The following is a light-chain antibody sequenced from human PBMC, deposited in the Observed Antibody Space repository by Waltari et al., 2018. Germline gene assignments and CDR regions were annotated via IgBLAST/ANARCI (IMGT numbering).Light chain of an antibody. CDR1: QSVSTF. Sequence: EIVLTQSPATLSLSPGERATLSCRASQSVSTFLAWYQQKPGQAPRLLIYHASNRATGIPARFSGRGSGTNFTLTISSLEPEDFAVYHCQQRANWPPLSFGGGTRVEIK. CDR3: QQRANWPPLS. V-gene: IGKV3-11*01. CDR2: HAS. J-gene: IGKJ4*01.